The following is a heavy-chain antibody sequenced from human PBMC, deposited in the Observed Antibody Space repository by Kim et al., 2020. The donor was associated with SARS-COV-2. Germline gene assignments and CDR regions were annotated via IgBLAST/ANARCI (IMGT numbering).Heavy chain of an antibody. Sequence: SETLSLTCAVYGGSFSGYYWSWIRQPPGKGLEWIGEINHSGSTNYNPSLKSRVTISVDTSKNQFSLKLSSVTAADTAVYYCASSQGDLTLRGILFNIVGATRGIYYYYGMDVWGQGTTVTVSS. CDR1: GGSFSGYY. D-gene: IGHD1-26*01. V-gene: IGHV4-34*01. CDR3: ASSQGDLTLRGILFNIVGATRGIYYYYGMDV. CDR2: INHSGST. J-gene: IGHJ6*02.